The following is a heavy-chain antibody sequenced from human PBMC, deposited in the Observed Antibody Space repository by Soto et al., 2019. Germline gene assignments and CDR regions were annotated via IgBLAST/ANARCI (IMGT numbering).Heavy chain of an antibody. CDR3: ARQCGDLCGGDCPDAFDI. D-gene: IGHD2-21*02. CDR1: GYTFTSYY. Sequence: GASVKVSCKASGYTFTSYYMHWVRQAPGQGLEWMGIINPCGGSTSYAQKFQGRVTMTRDTSTSTVYMELSSLRSEDTAVYYCARQCGDLCGGDCPDAFDIWGQGTMVTVSS. CDR2: INPCGGST. J-gene: IGHJ3*02. V-gene: IGHV1-46*01.